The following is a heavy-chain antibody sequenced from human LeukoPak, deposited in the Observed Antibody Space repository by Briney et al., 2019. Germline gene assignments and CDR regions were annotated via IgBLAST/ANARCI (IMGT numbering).Heavy chain of an antibody. J-gene: IGHJ3*02. CDR2: IKQDGSEK. CDR3: ARDADLGVTITGAIDI. D-gene: IGHD5-24*01. V-gene: IGHV3-7*01. Sequence: GGSLRLSCAASGFTFSRYWMSWVRQAPGKGLEWVASIKQDGSEKYYVDSVKGRFTISRDNSKNSLNLQMNSLRDEETAVYYCARDADLGVTITGAIDIWGQGTMVTVSS. CDR1: GFTFSRYW.